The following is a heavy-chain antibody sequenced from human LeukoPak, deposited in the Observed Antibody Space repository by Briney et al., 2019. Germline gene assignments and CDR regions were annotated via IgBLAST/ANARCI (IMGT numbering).Heavy chain of an antibody. J-gene: IGHJ6*04. CDR2: IKADGGEK. V-gene: IGHV3-7*01. CDR3: AELGISMIGGV. D-gene: IGHD3-10*02. Sequence: GGSLRLSCAASGFTFSTYWMNWFRQTPGKGLEWVAKIKADGGEKDHVASVKGRFTISRDNAKNSLYLQMNSLRAEDTAVYYCAELGISMIGGVWGKGTTVTISS. CDR1: GFTFSTYW.